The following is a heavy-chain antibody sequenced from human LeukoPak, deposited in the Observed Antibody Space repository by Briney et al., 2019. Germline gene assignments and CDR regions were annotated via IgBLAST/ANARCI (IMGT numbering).Heavy chain of an antibody. CDR3: ARVPADGYYYYYMDV. J-gene: IGHJ6*03. CDR1: GGSISSSSYY. D-gene: IGHD2-2*01. CDR2: ISYSGST. Sequence: SETLSLTCTVSGGSISSSSYYWGWIRQPPGKGLEWIGSISYSGSTYYNPSLKSRVTLSRDTSKNQFSLRLSSVTAADTAVYYCARVPADGYYYYYMDVWGKGTTVTVSS. V-gene: IGHV4-39*07.